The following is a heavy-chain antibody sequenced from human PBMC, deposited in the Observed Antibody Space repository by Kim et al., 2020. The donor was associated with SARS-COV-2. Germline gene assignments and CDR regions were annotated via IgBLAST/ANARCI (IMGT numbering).Heavy chain of an antibody. CDR3: AKDMPSAYCGGDCYSPWFDP. D-gene: IGHD2-21*02. Sequence: RFTISRDNAKNSLYLQMNSMRAEDTALYYCAKDMPSAYCGGDCYSPWFDPWGQGTLVTVSS. J-gene: IGHJ5*02. V-gene: IGHV3-9*01.